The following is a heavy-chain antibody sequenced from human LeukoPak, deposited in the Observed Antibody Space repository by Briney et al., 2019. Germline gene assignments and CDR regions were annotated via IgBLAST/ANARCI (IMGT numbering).Heavy chain of an antibody. J-gene: IGHJ4*02. V-gene: IGHV3-9*01. CDR1: GFTFDDYA. CDR3: AKDDFDY. Sequence: PGGSRRPSCAASGFTFDDYAMHWVRQAPGKGLEWVSGISWNSGSIGYADSVKGRFTVSRDNAKNSLYLQMNSLRAEDTALYYCAKDDFDYWGQGTLVTVSS. CDR2: ISWNSGSI.